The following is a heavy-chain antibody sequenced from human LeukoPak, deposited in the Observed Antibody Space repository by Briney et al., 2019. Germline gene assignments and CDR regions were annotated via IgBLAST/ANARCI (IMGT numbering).Heavy chain of an antibody. CDR2: IIPIFGTA. D-gene: IGHD6-13*01. CDR3: AAGGYSSSWYFY. CDR1: GGTFSSYA. Sequence: SVKVSCKASGGTFSSYAISWVRQAPGQGLEWMGGIIPIFGTANYAQKFQGRVTMTTDTSTSTAYMKLRSLRPDDTAVYYCAAGGYSSSWYFYWGQGTLVTVSS. V-gene: IGHV1-69*05. J-gene: IGHJ4*02.